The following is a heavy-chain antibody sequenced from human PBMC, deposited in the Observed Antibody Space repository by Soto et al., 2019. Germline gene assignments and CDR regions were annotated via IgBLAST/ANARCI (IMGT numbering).Heavy chain of an antibody. CDR1: GGSISSSSYY. V-gene: IGHV4-39*01. D-gene: IGHD5-18*01. Sequence: PSETLSLTCAVSGGSISSSSYYWGWIRQPPGKGLEWIGSIYYSGSTYYNPSLKSRVTISVDTSKNQFSLKLSSVTAADTAVYYCARPTFYTAMVPDWGQGTLVTAPQ. CDR3: ARPTFYTAMVPD. CDR2: IYYSGST. J-gene: IGHJ4*02.